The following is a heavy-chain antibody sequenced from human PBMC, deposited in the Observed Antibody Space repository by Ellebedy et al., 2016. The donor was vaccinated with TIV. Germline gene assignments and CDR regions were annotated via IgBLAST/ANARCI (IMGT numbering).Heavy chain of an antibody. CDR1: GGSINIKNYY. CDR3: ARHKIMITFGGVIVQYYFDY. V-gene: IGHV4-39*01. J-gene: IGHJ4*02. Sequence: SETLSLTXSVSGGSINIKNYYWGWIRQPPGKGLEWIGAISNTGTTHYNESLKSRVTLSVDTSKNQFSLKVNSVTAADTAVYYCARHKIMITFGGVIVQYYFDYWGQGTLVTVSS. CDR2: ISNTGTT. D-gene: IGHD3-16*02.